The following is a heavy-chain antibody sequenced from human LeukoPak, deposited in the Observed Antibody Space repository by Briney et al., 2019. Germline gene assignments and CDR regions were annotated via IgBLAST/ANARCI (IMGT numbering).Heavy chain of an antibody. CDR2: FDPEDGET. CDR1: GYTLTELS. CDR3: ATDLDTAMVTSGFDY. V-gene: IGHV1-24*01. D-gene: IGHD5-18*01. J-gene: IGHJ4*02. Sequence: ASVKASCKVSGYTLTELSMHWVRQAPGKGLEWMGGFDPEDGETIYAQKFQGRVTMTEDTSTDTAYMELSSLRSEDTAVYYCATDLDTAMVTSGFDYWGQGTLVTVSS.